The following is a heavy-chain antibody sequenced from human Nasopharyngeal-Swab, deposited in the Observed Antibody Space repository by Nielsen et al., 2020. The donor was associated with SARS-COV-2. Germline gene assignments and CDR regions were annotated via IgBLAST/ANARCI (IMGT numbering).Heavy chain of an antibody. Sequence: SETLSLTCAVSGGSISSGGYYWSWIRQPPGKGLEWIGEINHSGSTNYNPSLKSRVTISVDTSKNQFSLKLSSVTAADTAVYYCARDLGVVSFFDYWGQGTLVTVSS. CDR2: INHSGST. V-gene: IGHV4-34*01. D-gene: IGHD3-3*01. J-gene: IGHJ4*02. CDR3: ARDLGVVSFFDY. CDR1: GGSISSGGYY.